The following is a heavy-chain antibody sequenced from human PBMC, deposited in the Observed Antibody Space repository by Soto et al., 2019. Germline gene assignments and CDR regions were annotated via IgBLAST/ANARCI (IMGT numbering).Heavy chain of an antibody. D-gene: IGHD3-3*01. V-gene: IGHV5-10-1*01. J-gene: IGHJ6*02. CDR1: GYRFSSFTSYW. CDR3: AREIRDDFWSGYLDV. Sequence: PGESLKISCKGSGYRFSSFTSYWISWVRQMPGKGLEWMGRIDPSDSYTKYSPSFQGHVTISVDKSTSAAYLQWSSLKASDTAMYYCAREIRDDFWSGYLDVWGQGTTVTVSS. CDR2: IDPSDSYT.